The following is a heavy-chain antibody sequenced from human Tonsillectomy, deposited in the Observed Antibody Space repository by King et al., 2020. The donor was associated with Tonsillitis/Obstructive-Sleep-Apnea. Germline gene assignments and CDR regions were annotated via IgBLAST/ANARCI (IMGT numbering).Heavy chain of an antibody. CDR1: GGSISSSSYY. Sequence: QLQESGPGLVKPSETLSLTCTVSGGSISSSSYYWGWIRQPPGKGLEWIGSIYYSGSTYYNPSLKSRVTISVDTSKNQFSLKLSPVTAADTAVYYCARVSLSWYFDLWGRGTLVTVSS. V-gene: IGHV4-39*01. J-gene: IGHJ2*01. CDR3: ARVSLSWYFDL. CDR2: IYYSGST.